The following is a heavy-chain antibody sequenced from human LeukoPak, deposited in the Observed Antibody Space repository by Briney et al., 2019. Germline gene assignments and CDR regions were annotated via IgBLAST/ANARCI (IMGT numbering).Heavy chain of an antibody. D-gene: IGHD4-23*01. Sequence: ASVKVSCKASGYTFRSYEINWVRQAPGQGLEWVGWIHPNSGKTGYAQKFQGRVTMTRDSSTETAFMELSSLKFNDTAIFYCARGHYGGNRYFDIWGQGTLVSVSS. CDR1: GYTFRSYE. CDR3: ARGHYGGNRYFDI. CDR2: IHPNSGKT. V-gene: IGHV1-8*01. J-gene: IGHJ4*02.